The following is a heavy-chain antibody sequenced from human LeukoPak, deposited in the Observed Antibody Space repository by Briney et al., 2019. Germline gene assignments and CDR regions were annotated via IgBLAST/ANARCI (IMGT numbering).Heavy chain of an antibody. CDR2: ISHDGSTK. CDR3: AKDGAWLRFDD. V-gene: IGHV3-30*04. CDR1: GFTFSSYT. J-gene: IGHJ4*02. D-gene: IGHD5-12*01. Sequence: QPGGSLRLSCAASGFTFSSYTMHWVRQAPGKGLEWVALISHDGSTKYYADSVRGRFTISRDDSKNTLYLQMKNLRAEDTAVYYCAKDGAWLRFDDWGQGILVTVSS.